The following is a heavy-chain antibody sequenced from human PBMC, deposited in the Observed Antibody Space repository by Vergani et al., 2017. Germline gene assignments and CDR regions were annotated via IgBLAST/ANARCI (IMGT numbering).Heavy chain of an antibody. CDR2: ISYDGSNK. CDR1: GYTFTSYY. CDR3: AHTRGVAAPYYLDY. J-gene: IGHJ4*02. D-gene: IGHD2-15*01. V-gene: IGHV3-30*03. Sequence: QVQLVQSGAEVKKPGASVKVSCKASGYTFTSYYMHWVRQAPGKGLEWVAVISYDGSNKYYADSVKGRFTISRDNSRNTLYLQMNSLRAEDTAVYYCAHTRGVAAPYYLDYGGQGTRVTGSS.